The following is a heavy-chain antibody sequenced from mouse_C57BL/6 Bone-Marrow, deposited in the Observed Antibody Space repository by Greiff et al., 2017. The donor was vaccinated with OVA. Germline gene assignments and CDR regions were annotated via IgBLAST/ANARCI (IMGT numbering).Heavy chain of an antibody. V-gene: IGHV10-1*01. CDR2: IRSKSNNYAT. J-gene: IGHJ4*01. CDR3: VRPPYYYGSSYYAMDY. Sequence: EVKLVESGGGLVQPKGSLKLSCAASGFSFNTYAMNWVRQAPGKGLEWVARIRSKSNNYATYYADSVKDRFTISRDDSESMLYLQMNNLKTEDTAMYYCVRPPYYYGSSYYAMDYWGQGTSVTVSS. CDR1: GFSFNTYA. D-gene: IGHD1-1*01.